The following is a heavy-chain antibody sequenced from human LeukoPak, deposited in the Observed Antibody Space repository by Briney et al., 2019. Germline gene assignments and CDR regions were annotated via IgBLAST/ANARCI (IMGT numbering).Heavy chain of an antibody. D-gene: IGHD3-3*01. J-gene: IGHJ6*02. CDR3: ARDRSAEYYYYGMDV. CDR1: GFAFSTYA. CDR2: ISYDGSHI. Sequence: GGSLRLSCAASGFAFSTYAMHWVRQAPGKGLEWVALISYDGSHIYYADSVKGRFTISRDNSKNALYLQMSSLRGEDTAVYYCARDRSAEYYYYGMDVWGQGTTVTVSS. V-gene: IGHV3-30*04.